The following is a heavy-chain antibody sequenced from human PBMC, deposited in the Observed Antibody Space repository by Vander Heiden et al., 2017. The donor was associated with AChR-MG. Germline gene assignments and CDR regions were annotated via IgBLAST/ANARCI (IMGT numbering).Heavy chain of an antibody. CDR3: ARDNVDTAMVYYYYYMDV. Sequence: QLQLQESGPGLVKPSETLSLTCTVSGGSISSSSYYWGWIRQPPGKGLEWIGSIYYSGSTYYNPSLKSRVTISVDTSKNQFSLKLSSVTAADTAVYYCARDNVDTAMVYYYYYMDVWGKGTTVTVSS. CDR2: IYYSGST. V-gene: IGHV4-39*02. D-gene: IGHD5-18*01. CDR1: GGSISSSSYY. J-gene: IGHJ6*03.